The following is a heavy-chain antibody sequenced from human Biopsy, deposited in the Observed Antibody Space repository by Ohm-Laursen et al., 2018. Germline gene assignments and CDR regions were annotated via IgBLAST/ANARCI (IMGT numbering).Heavy chain of an antibody. D-gene: IGHD4-23*01. J-gene: IGHJ6*02. Sequence: SLRLSCAAPGFSFSDYHMRWIRQAPGRGLEWVSYISGGGTIYYGDSMKGRVTISRDNAKNSLYLQMHSLRAEDTAVCYCARDTRWSPYSMDVWGQGTTVTVSS. CDR1: GFSFSDYH. CDR2: ISGGGTI. V-gene: IGHV3-11*01. CDR3: ARDTRWSPYSMDV.